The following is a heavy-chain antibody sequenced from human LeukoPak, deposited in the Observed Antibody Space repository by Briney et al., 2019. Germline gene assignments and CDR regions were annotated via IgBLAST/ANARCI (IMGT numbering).Heavy chain of an antibody. D-gene: IGHD3-10*01. V-gene: IGHV4-59*01. CDR1: GGSIGSYY. CDR2: IYYSGSA. Sequence: NPSETLSLTCTVSGGSIGSYYWGWIRQAPGKGLEWMGYIYYSGSAKYNPSLKSRVTISVDTSKNRFSLKLTSVNAADTAVYYCARFDTYGLYHFDFWGQGILVTVSS. CDR3: ARFDTYGLYHFDF. J-gene: IGHJ4*02.